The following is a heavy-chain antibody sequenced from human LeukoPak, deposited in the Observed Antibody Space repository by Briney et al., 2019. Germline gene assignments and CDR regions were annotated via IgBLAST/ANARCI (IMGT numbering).Heavy chain of an antibody. J-gene: IGHJ4*02. CDR2: IHYTGAT. V-gene: IGHV4-34*01. Sequence: PSETLSLTCAVDGGSITAYYWSWIRQTPGRGLEWVGEIHYTGATSYNPSLKSRATISTDTSKNQFSLRLSSVTAADTAVYYCARGNILTGYCFDFWGQGALVTVSS. D-gene: IGHD3-9*01. CDR1: GGSITAYY. CDR3: ARGNILTGYCFDF.